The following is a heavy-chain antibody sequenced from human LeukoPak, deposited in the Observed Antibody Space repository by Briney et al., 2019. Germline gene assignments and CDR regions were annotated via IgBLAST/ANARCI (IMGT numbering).Heavy chain of an antibody. J-gene: IGHJ4*02. D-gene: IGHD4-17*01. Sequence: SETLSLTCAVYGGSFSGYYWSWIRQPPGKGLEWLGEIDHSGSTNYNPSLKSRVTISVDTSKNQFSLKLSSVTAADTAVYYCARGTMTTVTYYFDYWGQGTLVTVSS. CDR1: GGSFSGYY. CDR3: ARGTMTTVTYYFDY. V-gene: IGHV4-34*01. CDR2: IDHSGST.